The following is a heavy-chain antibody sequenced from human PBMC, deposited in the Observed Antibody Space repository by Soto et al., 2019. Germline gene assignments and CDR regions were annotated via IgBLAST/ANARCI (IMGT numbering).Heavy chain of an antibody. D-gene: IGHD2-2*01. CDR3: AKDCCAKYCSRTSCSGGMDV. J-gene: IGHJ6*04. CDR1: GLTFSSYA. V-gene: IGHV3-23*01. Sequence: GGSLRLSCAASGLTFSSYAMSWVRQAPGKGLEWVSGISGSGGSTYDADSVKGRFTISRDNSKNTLYLQMNSLRAEDTAVYYCAKDCCAKYCSRTSCSGGMDVWGEGTTVTVSS. CDR2: ISGSGGST.